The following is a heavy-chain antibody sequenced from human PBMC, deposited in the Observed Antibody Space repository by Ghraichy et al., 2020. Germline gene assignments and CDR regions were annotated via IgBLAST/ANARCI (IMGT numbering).Heavy chain of an antibody. CDR1: GFTFSRYR. V-gene: IGHV3-7*01. CDR3: ARDPIGDYKYGGTDY. Sequence: GGSLRLSWSVSGFTFSRYRMCWVRQAPGKGKKRVASIKADGSERYYVDSVKGRFTISSDNAENSLSLEMNSLRAEDTAMYYCARDPIGDYKYGGTDYWGQGTLFVVSS. J-gene: IGHJ4*02. D-gene: IGHD4-17*01. CDR2: IKADGSER.